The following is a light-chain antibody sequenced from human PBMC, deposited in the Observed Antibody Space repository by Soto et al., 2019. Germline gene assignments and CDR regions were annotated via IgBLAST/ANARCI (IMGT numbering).Light chain of an antibody. CDR1: SSDVGAYNS. CDR2: DVS. Sequence: QSALTQPASVSGSPGQSITISCTGTSSDVGAYNSVSWYQQHPGKAPKLIIYDVSNRPSGVSNRFSGSKSGNTASLTISGLQAEDEADYYCSSYTSSSPVVFGGGTQLTVL. V-gene: IGLV2-14*01. J-gene: IGLJ2*01. CDR3: SSYTSSSPVV.